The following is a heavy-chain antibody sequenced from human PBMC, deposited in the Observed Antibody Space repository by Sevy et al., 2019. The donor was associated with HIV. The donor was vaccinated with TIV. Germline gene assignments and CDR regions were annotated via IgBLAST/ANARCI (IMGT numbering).Heavy chain of an antibody. J-gene: IGHJ4*02. D-gene: IGHD2-2*01. Sequence: GGSLRLSCAASGFTFSNYGMHWARQAPGKGLEWVAFIRYDGSNSYSADSVKGRFTISRDNSKNTLYLQINSLRAEDTAVYYCAKDYRIYCSRTSCLFDYWGRGTLVTVSS. CDR2: IRYDGSNS. V-gene: IGHV3-30*02. CDR3: AKDYRIYCSRTSCLFDY. CDR1: GFTFSNYG.